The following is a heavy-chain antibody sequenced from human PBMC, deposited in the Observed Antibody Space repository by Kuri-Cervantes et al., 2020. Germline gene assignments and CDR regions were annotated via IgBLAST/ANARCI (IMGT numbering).Heavy chain of an antibody. CDR2: ISWNSGSI. V-gene: IGHV3-9*01. J-gene: IGHJ3*02. CDR1: GFTFDDYA. CDR3: AVSESDAFDI. D-gene: IGHD6-19*01. Sequence: SLKISCAASGFTFDDYAMHWVRQAPGEGLEWVSGISWNSGSIGYADSVKGRFTISRDNAKNSLYLQMNSLRAEDTAVYYCAVSESDAFDIWGQGTMVTVSS.